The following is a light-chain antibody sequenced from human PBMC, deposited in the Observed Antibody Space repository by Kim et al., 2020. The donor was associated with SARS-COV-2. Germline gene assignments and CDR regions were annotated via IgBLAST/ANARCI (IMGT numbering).Light chain of an antibody. V-gene: IGLV2-14*01. CDR3: SSFTSTSSPYV. J-gene: IGLJ1*01. Sequence: GVSDRFSGSKSANTASLTISGLQAEDEADYYCSSFTSTSSPYVFGTGTKVTVL.